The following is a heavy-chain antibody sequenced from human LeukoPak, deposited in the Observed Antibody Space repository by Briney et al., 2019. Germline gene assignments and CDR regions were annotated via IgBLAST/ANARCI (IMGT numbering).Heavy chain of an antibody. V-gene: IGHV1-46*01. D-gene: IGHD3-16*01. Sequence: ASVKVSCTASGFTFTTYYIHWVRQAPGQGLEWMGMINPSDGATTYARRFQGRVTLTRDMSTTTVYMHLRSLTSEDTAVFFCAREKKGRLSASLGELFASYYTYYYMDVWGRGTTVTVSS. CDR2: INPSDGAT. CDR1: GFTFTTYY. CDR3: AREKKGRLSASLGELFASYYTYYYMDV. J-gene: IGHJ6*03.